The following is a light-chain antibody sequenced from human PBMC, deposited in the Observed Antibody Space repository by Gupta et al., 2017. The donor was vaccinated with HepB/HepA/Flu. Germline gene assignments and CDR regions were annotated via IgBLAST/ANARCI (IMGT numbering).Light chain of an antibody. CDR2: DVT. CDR3: SSYTSSNIYV. V-gene: IGLV2-14*03. Sequence: QSALPQPASVSGSPVQSITISCTGTSSDVGGYNYVSWYQQHPGKAPKLMLYDVTNRPTGVANRFSGSKSGNTASLTICVHQAEDEADYYCSSYTSSNIYVFGTATKVTVL. CDR1: SSDVGGYNY. J-gene: IGLJ1*01.